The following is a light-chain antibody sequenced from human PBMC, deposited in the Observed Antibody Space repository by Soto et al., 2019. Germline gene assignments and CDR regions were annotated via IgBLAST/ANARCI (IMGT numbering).Light chain of an antibody. V-gene: IGKV4-1*01. Sequence: SSXXXLYSSNNKNYLAWYQQKPGQPPKLLIYWASTRESGVPDRFSGSGSGTDFTLTISSLQAEDVAVYYCQQYYSIPYTFGQGTKVDI. CDR1: XXXLYSSNNKNY. J-gene: IGKJ2*01. CDR3: QQYYSIPYT. CDR2: WAS.